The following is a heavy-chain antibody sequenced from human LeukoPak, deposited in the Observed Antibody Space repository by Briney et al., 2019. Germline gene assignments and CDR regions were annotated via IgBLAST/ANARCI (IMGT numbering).Heavy chain of an antibody. J-gene: IGHJ4*02. CDR1: GFTFSGYS. V-gene: IGHV3-21*01. Sequence: GGSLRLSCAASGFTFSGYSMNWVRQAPGKGLEWVSSISSSSSYIYYADSVKGRFTISRDNAKNSLYLQMNSLRAEDTAVYYCARGGEQLLVQMEGDYWGQGTLVTVSS. D-gene: IGHD6-19*01. CDR2: ISSSSSYI. CDR3: ARGGEQLLVQMEGDY.